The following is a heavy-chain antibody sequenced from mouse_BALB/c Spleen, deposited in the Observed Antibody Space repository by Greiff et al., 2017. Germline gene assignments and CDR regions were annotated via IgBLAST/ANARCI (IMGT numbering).Heavy chain of an antibody. Sequence: EVQVVESGPSLVKPSQTLSLTCSVTGDSITSGYWNWIRKFPGNKLEYMGYISYSGSTYYNPSLKSRISITRDTSKNQYYLQLNSVTTEDTATYYCARSLYYYGYAMDYWGQGTSVTVSS. V-gene: IGHV3-8*02. J-gene: IGHJ4*01. D-gene: IGHD1-1*01. CDR1: GDSITSGY. CDR2: ISYSGST. CDR3: ARSLYYYGYAMDY.